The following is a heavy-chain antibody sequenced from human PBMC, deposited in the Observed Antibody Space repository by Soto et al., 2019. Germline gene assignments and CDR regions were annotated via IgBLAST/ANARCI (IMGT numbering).Heavy chain of an antibody. J-gene: IGHJ4*02. V-gene: IGHV1-69*01. CDR1: GGLFSSYP. CDR3: ARGGSGYTWFNEF. Sequence: QEQLVQSGAEVKKPGSSVQVSCKASGGLFSSYPISWVRQVPGHGLEWMGGIIPVFQTAYYTQRFQGRVTITAEESTNTDYMELSILRSEDTAIYYCARGGSGYTWFNEFWGQGTLVTVSS. CDR2: IIPVFQTA. D-gene: IGHD3-22*01.